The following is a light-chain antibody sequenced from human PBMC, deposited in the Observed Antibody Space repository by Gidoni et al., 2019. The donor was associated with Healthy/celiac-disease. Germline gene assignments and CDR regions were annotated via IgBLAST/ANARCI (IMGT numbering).Light chain of an antibody. CDR3: QQSYSTSYT. Sequence: DIQMTQSPSSLSASVGDRVTITCRASQSISSYLNWYQQKPGKAPKLLIYAASSLQSGVPSRFSGSGSGTDFTLTISSLQPEDFATYYCQQSYSTSYTXGXGTKLEIK. J-gene: IGKJ2*01. CDR2: AAS. V-gene: IGKV1-39*01. CDR1: QSISSY.